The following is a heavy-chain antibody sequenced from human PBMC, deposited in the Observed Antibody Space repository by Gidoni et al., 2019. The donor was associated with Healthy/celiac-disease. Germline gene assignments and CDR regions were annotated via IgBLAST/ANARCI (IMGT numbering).Heavy chain of an antibody. CDR1: GGSISSSNW. J-gene: IGHJ4*02. V-gene: IGHV4-4*02. CDR3: ARDLGYCSSTSCSDFDY. D-gene: IGHD2-2*01. Sequence: QVQLQASGPGLVKPSGTLSLTCAVSGGSISSSNWWSWVRQPPGKGLEWIGEIYHSGSTNYNPSLKSRVTISVDKSKNQFSLKLSSVTAADTAVYYCARDLGYCSSTSCSDFDYWGQGTLVTVSS. CDR2: IYHSGST.